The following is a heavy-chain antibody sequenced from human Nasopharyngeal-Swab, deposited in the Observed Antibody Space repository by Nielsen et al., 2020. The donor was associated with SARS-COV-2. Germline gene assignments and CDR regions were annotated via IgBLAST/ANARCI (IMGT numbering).Heavy chain of an antibody. CDR1: GFTVSSNY. J-gene: IGHJ6*02. D-gene: IGHD1-26*01. CDR3: AKVVDPYVGATTGYFYYGMDV. V-gene: IGHV3-53*01. Sequence: GESLKISCAASGFTVSSNYMSWVRQAPGKGLEWVSVIYSGGSTYYADSVKGRFTISRDNSKNTLYLQMNSLRAEDTAVYYCAKVVDPYVGATTGYFYYGMDVWGQGTTVTVSS. CDR2: IYSGGST.